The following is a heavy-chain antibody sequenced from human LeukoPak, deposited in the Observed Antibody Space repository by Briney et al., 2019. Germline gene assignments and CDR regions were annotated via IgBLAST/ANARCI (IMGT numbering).Heavy chain of an antibody. CDR3: ARHLSDITSSPNY. CDR2: IYPRDSRT. CDR1: GYSFSSYW. V-gene: IGHV5-51*01. Sequence: GESLKISCKGSGYSFSSYWIAWVRQMPGKGLEWMGVIYPRDSRTTYSPSFQGQVTISADKSISTAYLQWTSLKASDTAMYYCARHLSDITSSPNYWGPGTLVTVAS. D-gene: IGHD2-2*01. J-gene: IGHJ4*02.